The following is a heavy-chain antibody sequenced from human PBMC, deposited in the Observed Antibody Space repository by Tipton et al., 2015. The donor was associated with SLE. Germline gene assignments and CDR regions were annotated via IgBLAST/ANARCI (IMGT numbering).Heavy chain of an antibody. Sequence: QLVQSGGGLVQPGRSLRLSCTASGFTFGDYAMSWFRQAPGKGLEWVGFIRSMAYGGTTEYAASVKGIFTISRDDSKSLAYLQVNSLKTEDTAVYYCVRGGWGSGFHYWGQGTLVTVSS. CDR3: VRGGWGSGFHY. D-gene: IGHD3-16*01. CDR1: GFTFGDYA. J-gene: IGHJ4*02. V-gene: IGHV3-49*03. CDR2: IRSMAYGGTT.